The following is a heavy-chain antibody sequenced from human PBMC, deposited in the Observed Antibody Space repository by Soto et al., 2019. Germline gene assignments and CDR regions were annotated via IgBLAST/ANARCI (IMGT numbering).Heavy chain of an antibody. CDR1: GFTFSSYG. V-gene: IGHV3-33*01. CDR2: IWYDGSNK. Sequence: QVQLVESGGGVVQPGRSLRLSCAASGFTFSSYGMHWVRQAPGKGLEWVAVIWYDGSNKYYADPVKGRFTISRDNSKNTLYVQMNSLRAEDTAVYYCARDKRQVFDYWGQGTLVTVSS. J-gene: IGHJ4*02. CDR3: ARDKRQVFDY.